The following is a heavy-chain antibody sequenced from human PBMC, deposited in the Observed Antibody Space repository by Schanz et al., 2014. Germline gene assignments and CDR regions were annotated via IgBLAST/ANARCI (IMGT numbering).Heavy chain of an antibody. V-gene: IGHV3-7*05. J-gene: IGHJ4*02. CDR3: AKSQGSSFDS. CDR2: IKHDGSVK. Sequence: EVQLVESGGGLVQPGGSLRLSCTASGFTFSDYWMSWVRQAPGKGPEWVANIKHDGSVKDYVDSVEGRFTISRDNSKSTLYLQMSSLRAEDTAVYYCAKSQGSSFDSWGQGTLVTVSS. CDR1: GFTFSDYW. D-gene: IGHD6-13*01.